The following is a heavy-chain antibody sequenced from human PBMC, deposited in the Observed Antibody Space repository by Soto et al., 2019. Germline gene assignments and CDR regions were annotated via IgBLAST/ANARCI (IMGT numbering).Heavy chain of an antibody. CDR1: GGTFSSYA. D-gene: IGHD5-12*01. J-gene: IGHJ4*02. CDR2: IIPIFGTA. Sequence: SVEVSCKASGGTFSSYAISWVRQDPGQGLEWMGGIIPIFGTANYAQKFQGRVTITADESTSTAYMELSSLRSEDTAVYYCARSGGYSGYDRDYWGQGTLVTVSS. CDR3: ARSGGYSGYDRDY. V-gene: IGHV1-69*13.